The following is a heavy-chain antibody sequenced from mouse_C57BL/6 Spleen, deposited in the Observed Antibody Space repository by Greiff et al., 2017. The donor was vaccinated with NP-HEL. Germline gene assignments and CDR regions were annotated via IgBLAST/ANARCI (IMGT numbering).Heavy chain of an antibody. Sequence: QVQLKESGPELVKPGASVKISCKASGYAFSSSWMNWVKQRPGKGLEWIGRIYPGDGDTNYNGKFKGKATLTADKTSSTAYMQLSSLTSEDSAVYFCARLTGTYFDVWGTGTTVTVSS. CDR1: GYAFSSSW. CDR2: IYPGDGDT. V-gene: IGHV1-82*01. J-gene: IGHJ1*03. D-gene: IGHD4-1*01. CDR3: ARLTGTYFDV.